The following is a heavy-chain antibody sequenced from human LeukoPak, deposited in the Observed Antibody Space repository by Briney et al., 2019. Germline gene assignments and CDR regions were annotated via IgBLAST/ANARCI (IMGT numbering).Heavy chain of an antibody. J-gene: IGHJ5*02. CDR1: GFTFSRYA. D-gene: IGHD6-19*01. Sequence: GGSLRLSCAASGFTFSRYAMHWVRQAPGKGLDWVEVISYDGSDKYYGDSVKGRFTISRDNSKNTLYLQMNSLRAEDTAVYYCARVVVAATLGNWFDPWGQGTLVTVSS. CDR2: ISYDGSDK. CDR3: ARVVVAATLGNWFDP. V-gene: IGHV3-30-3*01.